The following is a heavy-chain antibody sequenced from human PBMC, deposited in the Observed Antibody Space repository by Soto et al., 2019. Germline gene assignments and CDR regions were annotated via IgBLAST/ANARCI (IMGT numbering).Heavy chain of an antibody. V-gene: IGHV1-69*01. D-gene: IGHD3-16*01. CDR3: ARLRRDWGDAFDL. CDR2: IIPVFDKA. J-gene: IGHJ3*01. Sequence: QVQLVQSWADVKKPGSSVRVSCKTSGGPFGNSAISWARQAPAQRLEWIGEIIPVFDKANYAQNFQGRLTITADDSTATVFMQLSSLRSEDTAVYFCARLRRDWGDAFDLWGQGTLVTVSS. CDR1: GGPFGNSA.